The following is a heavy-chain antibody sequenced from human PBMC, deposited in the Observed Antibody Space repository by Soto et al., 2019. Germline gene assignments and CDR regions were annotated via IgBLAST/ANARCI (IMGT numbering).Heavy chain of an antibody. CDR2: IYYSGST. V-gene: IGHV4-59*01. Sequence: QVQLQESGPGLVKPSETLSLTCTVSSGSIINYYWSWIRQPPGKGLEWIGFIYYSGSTNYNSFLKSLVTLSVDMSRQQLSLKLNSVTAADSAVYYGASRLILATTTGDAVALLGQGTMVTVSS. CDR3: ASRLILATTTGDAVAL. D-gene: IGHD1-26*01. CDR1: SGSIINYY. J-gene: IGHJ3*01.